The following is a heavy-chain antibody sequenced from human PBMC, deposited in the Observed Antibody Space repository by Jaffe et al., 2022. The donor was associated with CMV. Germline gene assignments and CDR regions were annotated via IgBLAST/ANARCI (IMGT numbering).Heavy chain of an antibody. V-gene: IGHV4-34*01. Sequence: QVQLQQWGAGLLKPSETLSLTCAVYGGSFSGYYWSWIRQPPGKGLEWIGEINHSGSTNYNPSLKSRVTISVDTSKNQFSLKLSSVTAADTAVYYCARAGVVEPPNPKDRLYYYYMDVWGKGTTVTVSS. CDR2: INHSGST. D-gene: IGHD3-22*01. J-gene: IGHJ6*03. CDR3: ARAGVVEPPNPKDRLYYYYMDV. CDR1: GGSFSGYY.